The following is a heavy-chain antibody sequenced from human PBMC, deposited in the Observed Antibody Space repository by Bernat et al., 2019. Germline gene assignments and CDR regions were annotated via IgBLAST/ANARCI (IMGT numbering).Heavy chain of an antibody. CDR2: IYHSGSN. CDR1: GGSISSNNW. V-gene: IGHV4-4*02. D-gene: IGHD3-10*01. Sequence: QVQLQESGPGLVKPSGTLSLTCAVSGGSISSNNWWSWVRQPPGKGLEWIGEIYHSGSNNYNPSLKSRVTISVDKSKNQFSLDLSSVTAADTAAYYCASKKYYGSGMFDYWGQGTLVTVSS. CDR3: ASKKYYGSGMFDY. J-gene: IGHJ4*02.